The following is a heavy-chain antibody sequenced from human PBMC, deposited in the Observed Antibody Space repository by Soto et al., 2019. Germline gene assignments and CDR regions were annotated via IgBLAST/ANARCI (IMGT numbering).Heavy chain of an antibody. CDR3: ARSFSICWREPNTYYMYV. CDR2: INHSGST. V-gene: IGHV4-34*01. Sequence: PSETLSLTCAVYGGSFSGYYWSWIRQPPGKGLEWIGEINHSGSTNYNPSLKSRVTISVDTSTNQFSLKLSSVTAADTAVYYCARSFSICWREPNTYYMYVWGKRSTVTVS. CDR1: GGSFSGYY. J-gene: IGHJ6*03. D-gene: IGHD3-3*02.